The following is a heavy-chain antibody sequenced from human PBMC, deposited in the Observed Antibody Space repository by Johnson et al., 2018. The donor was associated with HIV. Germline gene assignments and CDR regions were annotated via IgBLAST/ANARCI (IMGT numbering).Heavy chain of an antibody. Sequence: QMQLVESGGGLVQPGGSLRLSCAASGFSFSSYGIHWVRQAPGQGLEWVAYISYHVGNRYYADSVKGRFTISRDNSKNTLYLQMNSLRAEDTAVYYCARVVSDYNFWSGGRAFDIWGQGTMVTVSS. CDR3: ARVVSDYNFWSGGRAFDI. V-gene: IGHV3-30*03. D-gene: IGHD3-3*01. CDR1: GFSFSSYG. CDR2: ISYHVGNR. J-gene: IGHJ3*02.